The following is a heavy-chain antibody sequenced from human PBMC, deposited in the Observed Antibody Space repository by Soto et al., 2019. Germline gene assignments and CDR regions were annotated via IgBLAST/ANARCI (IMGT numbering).Heavy chain of an antibody. CDR2: INTDGSDT. CDR1: GFMFSSDW. J-gene: IGHJ4*02. CDR3: TRDRTGPQHYFDY. Sequence: GGSLRLSCAASGFMFSSDWMHWVRQAPGKGLVWVSRINTDGSDTSYADSVKGRFTISRDNAKNTLYLQMNSLRAEDTAIYYCTRDRTGPQHYFDYWGQGNMVTVS. D-gene: IGHD3-10*01. V-gene: IGHV3-74*01.